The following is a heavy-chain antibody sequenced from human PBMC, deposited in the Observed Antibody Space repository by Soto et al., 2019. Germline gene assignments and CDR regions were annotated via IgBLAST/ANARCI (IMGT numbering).Heavy chain of an antibody. D-gene: IGHD1-26*01. J-gene: IGHJ4*02. CDR3: ARLAPGWELLNPFDY. CDR2: IYYSGST. V-gene: IGHV4-39*01. CDR1: GGSISSSSYY. Sequence: QLQLQESGPGLVKPSETLSLTCTVSGGSISSSSYYWGWIRQPPGKGLEWIGSIYYSGSTYYNPSLKSRVTISVDTSKNQFSLKLSSVTAADTAVYYCARLAPGWELLNPFDYWGQGTLVTVSS.